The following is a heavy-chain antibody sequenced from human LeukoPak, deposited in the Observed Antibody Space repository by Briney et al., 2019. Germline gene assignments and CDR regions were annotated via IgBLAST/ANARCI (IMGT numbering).Heavy chain of an antibody. CDR2: INPSGGYT. J-gene: IGHJ4*01. CDR1: VYSFTSYY. D-gene: IGHD4-17*01. CDR3: ARRNYGDHLDY. Sequence: ASVKVSCKASVYSFTSYYIHWVRQAPGQGLEWMGIINPSGGYTSYAQKFQDRVTMTRDTSTSIVYMEVSSLRSDDTAVYYCARRNYGDHLDYWGQGTLVTVSS. V-gene: IGHV1-46*01.